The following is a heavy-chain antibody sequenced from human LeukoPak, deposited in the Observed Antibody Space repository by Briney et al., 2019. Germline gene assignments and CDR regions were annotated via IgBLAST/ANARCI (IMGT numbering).Heavy chain of an antibody. J-gene: IGHJ6*03. CDR1: GGSISSSSYY. V-gene: IGHV4-39*01. CDR3: ARPSLDHYYYYMDV. CDR2: IYYSGST. Sequence: SETLSLTCTVSGGSISSSSYYWGWIRQPPGKGLEWIGSIYYSGSTYYNPSLKSRVTISVDTSKNQFSLKLSSVTAADTAVYYCARPSLDHYYYYMDVWGKGTTVTVSS.